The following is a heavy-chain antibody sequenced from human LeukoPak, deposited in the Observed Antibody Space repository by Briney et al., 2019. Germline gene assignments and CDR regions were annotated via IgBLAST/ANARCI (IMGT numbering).Heavy chain of an antibody. CDR1: GGSFSGYY. CDR3: ARGRAGIKYSHYSNYYYGMDV. Sequence: SEALSLTCAVYGGSFSGYYWSWIRQPPGKGLEWIGEINHSGSTNYNPSLKSRVTISVDTSKNQFSLKLSSVTAADTAVYYCARGRAGIKYSHYSNYYYGMDVWGQGTTVTVSS. D-gene: IGHD4-11*01. J-gene: IGHJ6*02. V-gene: IGHV4-34*01. CDR2: INHSGST.